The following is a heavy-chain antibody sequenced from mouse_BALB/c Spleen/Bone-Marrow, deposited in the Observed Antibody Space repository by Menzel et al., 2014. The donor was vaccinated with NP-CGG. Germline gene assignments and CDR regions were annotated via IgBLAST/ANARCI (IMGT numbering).Heavy chain of an antibody. D-gene: IGHD1-1*01. CDR3: TRGSYGSSQYYFDY. V-gene: IGHV1S81*02. J-gene: IGHJ2*01. CDR2: IDPSNGGT. CDR1: GYTFTSFY. Sequence: QVQLQQSGAELVKPGASVKLSCKASGYTFTSFYMYWVKQRPGQGLEWIGGIDPSNGGTNFNEKFKSKVTLTLDKSSSTAYMQLSSLTSEDSAVYYCTRGSYGSSQYYFDYWGQGTTLTVSS.